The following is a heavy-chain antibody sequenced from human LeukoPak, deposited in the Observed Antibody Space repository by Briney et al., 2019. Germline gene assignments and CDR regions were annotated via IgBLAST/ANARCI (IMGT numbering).Heavy chain of an antibody. Sequence: GASVKVSCKASGGTFSSYAISWVRQAPGQGLEWMGGIIPIFGTANYAQKFQGRVTITADESTSTAYMELSSLRSEDTAVYYCARVGNCSGGSCYHLGFDYWGQGTLVTVSS. CDR1: GGTFSSYA. CDR2: IIPIFGTA. D-gene: IGHD2-15*01. J-gene: IGHJ4*02. V-gene: IGHV1-69*13. CDR3: ARVGNCSGGSCYHLGFDY.